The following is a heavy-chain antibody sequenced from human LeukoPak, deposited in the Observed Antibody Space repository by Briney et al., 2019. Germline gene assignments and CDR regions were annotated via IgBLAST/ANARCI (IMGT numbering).Heavy chain of an antibody. CDR3: ATGDRXTMIVVVPFQH. CDR2: VDPEDGET. V-gene: IGHV1-69-2*01. J-gene: IGHJ1*01. D-gene: IGHD3-22*01. CDR1: GYTFTDYY. Sequence: ASVKISCKVSGYTFTDYYMHWVQQAPGKGLEWMGLVDPEDGETIYAEKFQGRVTITADTSTDTAYMELRSLRSEDTAVYYCATGDRXTMIVVVPFQHWGQGTLVTVSS.